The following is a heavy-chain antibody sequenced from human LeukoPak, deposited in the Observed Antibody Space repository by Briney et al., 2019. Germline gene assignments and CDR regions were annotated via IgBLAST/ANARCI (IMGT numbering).Heavy chain of an antibody. CDR2: TYYSGST. CDR1: GGSISSSSYY. V-gene: IGHV4-39*07. CDR3: ARDSSGLDY. D-gene: IGHD6-19*01. J-gene: IGHJ4*02. Sequence: PSETLSLTCTVSGGSISSSSYYWGWIRQPPGKGLEWIGSTYYSGSTYYNPSLKSRVTISVDTSKNQFSLKLSSVTAADTAVYYCARDSSGLDYWGQGTLVTVSS.